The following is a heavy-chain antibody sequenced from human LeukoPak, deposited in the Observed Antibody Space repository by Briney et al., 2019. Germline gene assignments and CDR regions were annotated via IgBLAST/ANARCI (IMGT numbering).Heavy chain of an antibody. J-gene: IGHJ6*02. V-gene: IGHV1-18*01. CDR1: GYTFTSYG. Sequence: ASVKVSCKASGYTFTSYGISWVRQAPGQGLEWMGWISAYNGNTNYAQKLQGRVTMTTDTSTSTAYMELRSLRSDDTAVYYCARDGLAVAGLPLDANYYGMDVWGQGTTVTVSS. CDR2: ISAYNGNT. CDR3: ARDGLAVAGLPLDANYYGMDV. D-gene: IGHD6-19*01.